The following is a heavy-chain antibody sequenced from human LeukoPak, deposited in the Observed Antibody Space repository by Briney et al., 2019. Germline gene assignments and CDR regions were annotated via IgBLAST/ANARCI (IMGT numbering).Heavy chain of an antibody. CDR1: GFTVSSNY. J-gene: IGHJ3*02. D-gene: IGHD2-21*02. V-gene: IGHV3-66*01. CDR2: IYSGGST. Sequence: GGSLRLSCAASGFTVSSNYMSWVHQAPGKGLEWVSVIYSGGSTYYADSVKGRFTISRDNSKNTLYLQMNSLRAEDTAVYYCARVVVTSDAFDIWGQGTMVTVSS. CDR3: ARVVVTSDAFDI.